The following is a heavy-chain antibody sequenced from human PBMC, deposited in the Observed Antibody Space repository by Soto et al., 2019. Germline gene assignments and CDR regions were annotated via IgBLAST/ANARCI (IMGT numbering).Heavy chain of an antibody. Sequence: QLQLQESGPGLVKPSETLSLTCTGSGDSISSSNYYWGWIRQPPGKGLEWIGSIDYSGNTYYNPSPKSRAPISVDTSKNQFSLKVNSLTAPDTAVYYCARRLKPPGSSGIWYFALWGSGTRVTVSS. CDR3: ARRLKPPGSSGIWYFAL. J-gene: IGHJ2*01. CDR2: IDYSGNT. CDR1: GDSISSSNYY. D-gene: IGHD3-22*01. V-gene: IGHV4-39*01.